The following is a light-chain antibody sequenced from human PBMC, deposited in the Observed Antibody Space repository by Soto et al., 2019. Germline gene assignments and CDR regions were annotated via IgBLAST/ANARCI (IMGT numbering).Light chain of an antibody. J-gene: IGLJ3*02. V-gene: IGLV2-8*01. CDR3: SSYAGSNLWV. CDR1: SSDVGGYNY. Sequence: QSALTQPPSASGSPGQSVTISCTGTSSDVGGYNYVSWYQQHPGKAPQLMIYEVSKRPSGVPDRFSGSKSGNMASLTVSGLQAEDEADYYCSSYAGSNLWVFGGGTKLTVL. CDR2: EVS.